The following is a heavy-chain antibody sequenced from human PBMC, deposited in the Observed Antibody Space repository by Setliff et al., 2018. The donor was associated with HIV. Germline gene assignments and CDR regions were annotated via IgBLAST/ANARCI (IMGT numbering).Heavy chain of an antibody. V-gene: IGHV3-74*01. CDR3: ARMVRGLILRGYHYHADV. CDR2: INSAGSST. Sequence: GGSLRLSCAASGFTFSSYWMHWVRQAPGKGLVWVSSINSAGSSTNYADSVKGRFTISRDNAKNTLYLQMNSLRAEDTAVYYCARMVRGLILRGYHYHADVWGKGTTVTVSS. D-gene: IGHD3-10*01. CDR1: GFTFSSYW. J-gene: IGHJ6*04.